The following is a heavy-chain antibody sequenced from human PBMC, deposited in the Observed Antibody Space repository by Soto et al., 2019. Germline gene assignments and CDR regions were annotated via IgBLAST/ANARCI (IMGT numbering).Heavy chain of an antibody. D-gene: IGHD5-12*01. CDR2: IIPIFGTA. CDR3: ARAQPSEWLRHYYYYYGMDV. CDR1: GGTFSSYA. J-gene: IGHJ6*02. Sequence: QVQLVQSGAEVKKPGSSVKVSCKASGGTFSSYAISWVRQAPGQGLEWMGGIIPIFGTANYAQKFQGRVTITADESTSTAYMELSSLRSEDTAVYYCARAQPSEWLRHYYYYYGMDVWGQGTTVTVSS. V-gene: IGHV1-69*01.